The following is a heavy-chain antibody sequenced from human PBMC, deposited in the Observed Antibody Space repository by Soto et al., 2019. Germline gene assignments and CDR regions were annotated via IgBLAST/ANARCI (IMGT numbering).Heavy chain of an antibody. J-gene: IGHJ4*02. Sequence: SETLSLTCTVSGGSISSYYWSWIRQPPGKGLEWIGYIYYSGSTNYNPPLKSRVTISVDTSKNQFSLKLSSVTAADTAVYYCARSNIAAAGTFDYWGQGTLVTVSS. CDR1: GGSISSYY. V-gene: IGHV4-59*01. D-gene: IGHD6-13*01. CDR2: IYYSGST. CDR3: ARSNIAAAGTFDY.